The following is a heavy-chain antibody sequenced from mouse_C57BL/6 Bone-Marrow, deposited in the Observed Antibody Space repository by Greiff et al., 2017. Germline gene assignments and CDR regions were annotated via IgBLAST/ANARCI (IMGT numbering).Heavy chain of an antibody. D-gene: IGHD3-2*02. J-gene: IGHJ2*01. CDR3: ARGSSGYYFDY. CDR2: IDPSDSYT. V-gene: IGHV1-59*01. Sequence: VQLQQPGAELVRPGTSVKLSCKASGYTFTSYWMHWVKQRPGQGLEWIGVIDPSDSYTNYNQKFKGTATLTVDTSSSTAYMQLSSLTSEDSAVYYCARGSSGYYFDYWGQGTTLTVSS. CDR1: GYTFTSYW.